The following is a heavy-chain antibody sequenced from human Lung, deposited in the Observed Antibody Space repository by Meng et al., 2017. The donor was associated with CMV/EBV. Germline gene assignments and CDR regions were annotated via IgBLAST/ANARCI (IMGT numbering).Heavy chain of an antibody. CDR1: GYTFSTYT. Sequence: QVHLVQFGSELKKPGASGKVSCKASGYTFSTYTINWVRQAHGRGLEWMGWISTNTGTPTYTQGFTGRFVFSLDTSVSTAYLQISSLKAEDTAVYYCARGGNFDPWGQGTLVTVSS. CDR3: ARGGNFDP. D-gene: IGHD2/OR15-2a*01. CDR2: ISTNTGTP. J-gene: IGHJ5*02. V-gene: IGHV7-4-1*02.